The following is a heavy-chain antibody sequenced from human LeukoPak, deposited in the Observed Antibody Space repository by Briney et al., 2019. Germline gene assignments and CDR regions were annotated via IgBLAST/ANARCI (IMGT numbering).Heavy chain of an antibody. V-gene: IGHV3-23*01. CDR1: GITFSNYA. CDR3: ARRAGAYSHPYDY. Sequence: PGGSLRLSCVASGITFSNYAMSWVRQAPGKGLEWVSGISNSGGSAYYADSVKGRFTISGDNSKNTLYLQMNSLRAEDMAVYYCARRAGAYSHPYDYWGQGTLVTVSS. D-gene: IGHD4/OR15-4a*01. CDR2: ISNSGGSA. J-gene: IGHJ4*02.